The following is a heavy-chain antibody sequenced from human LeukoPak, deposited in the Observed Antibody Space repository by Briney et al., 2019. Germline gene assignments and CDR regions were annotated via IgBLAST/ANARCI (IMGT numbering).Heavy chain of an antibody. Sequence: SETLSLTCTVSGGSISSYYWSWIRQPPGKGLEWIGYIYYSGSTNYNPSLKSRVTISVDTSKNQFSLKLSSVTAADTAVYYCAGESKGAVGATKRDYWGQGTLVTVSS. V-gene: IGHV4-59*12. J-gene: IGHJ4*02. D-gene: IGHD1-26*01. CDR3: AGESKGAVGATKRDY. CDR1: GGSISSYY. CDR2: IYYSGST.